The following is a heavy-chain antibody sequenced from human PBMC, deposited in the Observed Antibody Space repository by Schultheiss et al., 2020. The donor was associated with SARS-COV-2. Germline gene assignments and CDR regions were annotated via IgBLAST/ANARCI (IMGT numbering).Heavy chain of an antibody. CDR3: AREQYGLDV. V-gene: IGHV3-48*03. CDR1: GFTFSSYE. Sequence: GVSLRLSCAASGFTFSSYEMNWVRQAPGKGLEWVSYISSSGSTIYYADSVKGRFTTSRDNSKNTLYVQINSLRAEDTAVYYCAREQYGLDVWGQGTTVTVSS. CDR2: ISSSGSTI. J-gene: IGHJ6*02.